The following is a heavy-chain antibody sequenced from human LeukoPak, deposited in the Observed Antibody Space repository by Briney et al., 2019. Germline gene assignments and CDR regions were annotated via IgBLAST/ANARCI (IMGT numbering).Heavy chain of an antibody. CDR1: GGSISSGNYF. D-gene: IGHD6-19*01. V-gene: IGHV4-61*02. CDR2: IYTSGST. Sequence: SETLSLTCTVSGGSISSGNYFWSWIRQPAGKGLEWIGRIYTSGSTNYNPSLKSRVTISVDTSKNQFSLKLSSVTAADTAVYYCARGGRIGQLAVDYWGQGTLVTVSS. CDR3: ARGGRIGQLAVDY. J-gene: IGHJ4*02.